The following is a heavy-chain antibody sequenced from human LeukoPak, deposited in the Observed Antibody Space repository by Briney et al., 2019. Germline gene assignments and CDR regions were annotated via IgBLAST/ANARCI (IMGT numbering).Heavy chain of an antibody. CDR2: ISGSGGST. D-gene: IGHD3-9*01. CDR3: ARDLRYFDWLVQPFDY. V-gene: IGHV3-23*01. J-gene: IGHJ4*02. Sequence: PGGSLRLSCAASGFTFSSYGMSWVRQAPGKGLEWVSAISGSGGSTYYADSVKGRFTISRDNSKNTLYLQMNSLRAEDTAVYYCARDLRYFDWLVQPFDYWGQGTLVTVSS. CDR1: GFTFSSYG.